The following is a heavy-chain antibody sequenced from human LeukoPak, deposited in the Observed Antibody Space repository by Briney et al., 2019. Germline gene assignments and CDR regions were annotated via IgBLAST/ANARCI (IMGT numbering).Heavy chain of an antibody. D-gene: IGHD3-10*01. Sequence: GGSLRLSCAASGFTVSSNYMSWVRQAPGKGLEWVSLIYSGGSTYYADSVKGRFTISRDNSKNTLYLQMNSLRAEDTAVYYCAKASFGELLFAPEAFDYWGQGTLVTVSS. CDR3: AKASFGELLFAPEAFDY. V-gene: IGHV3-66*02. J-gene: IGHJ4*02. CDR1: GFTVSSNY. CDR2: IYSGGST.